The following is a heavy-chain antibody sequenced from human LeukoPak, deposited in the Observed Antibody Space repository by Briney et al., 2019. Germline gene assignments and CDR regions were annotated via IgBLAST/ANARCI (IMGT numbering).Heavy chain of an antibody. CDR3: ATIRA. CDR2: IGGTSSAI. J-gene: IGHJ5*02. Sequence: GGSLRLSCAASGFTFSTYTMNWVRQAPGKGLEWVSYIGGTSSAIDYADSVKGRFTVSRDNAKNSLFLQMNSLRPEDTAVYYCATIRAWGQGTLVIVSS. V-gene: IGHV3-48*01. CDR1: GFTFSTYT.